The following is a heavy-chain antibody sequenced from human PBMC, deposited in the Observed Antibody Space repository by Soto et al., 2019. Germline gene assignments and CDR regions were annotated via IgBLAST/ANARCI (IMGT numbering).Heavy chain of an antibody. V-gene: IGHV3-66*01. CDR1: GFTVTSNY. CDR3: AREPALGV. CDR2: IYSGGAT. J-gene: IGHJ6*02. Sequence: GGSLRLSCAASGFTVTSNYMTWVRQAPGKGLEWVSVIYSGGATYYADSMRGRFTISRDHSKNTLYLDINSLRVEDTAVYYCAREPALGVWGQGTKVTVSS.